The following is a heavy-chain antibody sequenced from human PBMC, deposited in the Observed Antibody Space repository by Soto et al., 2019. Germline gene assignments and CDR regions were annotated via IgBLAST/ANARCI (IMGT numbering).Heavy chain of an antibody. CDR3: ARVVTISHIAASPIYYGMDV. V-gene: IGHV4-38-2*01. CDR2: IYHSGST. D-gene: IGHD6-6*01. CDR1: GYSISSGYY. J-gene: IGHJ6*02. Sequence: PSETLSLTCAVSGYSISSGYYWGWIRQPPGKGLEWIGSIYHSGSTYYNPSLKSRVTISVDTSKNQFSLKLSSVTAADTAVYYCARVVTISHIAASPIYYGMDVWGQGTPVTVSS.